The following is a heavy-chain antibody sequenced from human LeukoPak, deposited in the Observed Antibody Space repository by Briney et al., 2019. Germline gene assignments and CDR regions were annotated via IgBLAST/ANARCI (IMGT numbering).Heavy chain of an antibody. CDR1: GGSFSGYY. CDR3: ARVGRENDFWSGYYNYYYYYMDV. J-gene: IGHJ6*03. Sequence: SETLSLTCAVYGGSFSGYYWSWIRQPPGKGLEWIGEINHSGSTNYNPSLKSRVTISVDTSKNQFSLKLSSVTAADTAVYYCARVGRENDFWSGYYNYYYYYMDVWGKGTTVTVSS. CDR2: INHSGST. V-gene: IGHV4-34*01. D-gene: IGHD3-3*01.